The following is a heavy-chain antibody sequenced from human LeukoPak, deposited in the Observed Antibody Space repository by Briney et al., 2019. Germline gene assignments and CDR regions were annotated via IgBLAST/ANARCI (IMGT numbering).Heavy chain of an antibody. J-gene: IGHJ4*02. Sequence: PGGSLRLSCAASGFTFSNYAMHWVRQAPGKGLEWVALAWYGGNNRYYADSVKDRFTISRDNSRSTPYLEMNSLRAEDTAVYYCARGKDSGYDSIDYWGQGTLVTVSS. CDR3: ARGKDSGYDSIDY. CDR1: GFTFSNYA. V-gene: IGHV3-33*08. D-gene: IGHD5-12*01. CDR2: AWYGGNNR.